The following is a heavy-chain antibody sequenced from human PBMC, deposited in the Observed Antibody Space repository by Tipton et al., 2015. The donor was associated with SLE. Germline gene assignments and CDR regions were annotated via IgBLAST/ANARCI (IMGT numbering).Heavy chain of an antibody. CDR1: GGSFSSYY. Sequence: TLSLTCAVYGGSFSSYYWSWIRQPPGKGLEWIGSIYYSGSTNYNPSLKSRVTISVDTSKNQFSLKLNSVTAADTAAYYCSHMGYLYDFDFWGRGILVTVSS. CDR3: SHMGYLYDFDF. J-gene: IGHJ4*02. V-gene: IGHV4-59*12. CDR2: IYYSGST. D-gene: IGHD3-16*02.